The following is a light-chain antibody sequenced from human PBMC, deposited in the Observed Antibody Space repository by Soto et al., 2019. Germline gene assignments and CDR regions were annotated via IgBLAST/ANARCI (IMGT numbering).Light chain of an antibody. Sequence: QSVLTQPASVSGSPGQSITISCTGTSSDVGGYNYVSWYQQHPGKAPKLIIYEVSNRPSGVSNRFSGSKSGDTASLIISGLHAEDEADYYCSSYTSSSTLYVFGTGTKVTVL. J-gene: IGLJ1*01. CDR3: SSYTSSSTLYV. V-gene: IGLV2-14*01. CDR1: SSDVGGYNY. CDR2: EVS.